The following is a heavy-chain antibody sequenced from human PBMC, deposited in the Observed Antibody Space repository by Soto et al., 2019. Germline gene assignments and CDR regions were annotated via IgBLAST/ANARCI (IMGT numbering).Heavy chain of an antibody. CDR1: GYTFTGYY. CDR2: INPNSGGT. J-gene: IGHJ6*02. D-gene: IGHD3-10*01. V-gene: IGHV1-2*04. Sequence: ASVKVSCKASGYTFTGYYMHWVRQAPGQGLEWMGWINPNSGGTNYAQKFQGWVTMTRDTSISTAYMELSRLRSDDTAVYYCARDRTYYYGSESDYYYYGMDVWGQGTTVTVS. CDR3: ARDRTYYYGSESDYYYYGMDV.